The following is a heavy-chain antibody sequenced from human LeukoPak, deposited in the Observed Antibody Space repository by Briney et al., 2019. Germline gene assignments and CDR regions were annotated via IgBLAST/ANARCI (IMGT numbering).Heavy chain of an antibody. CDR3: ARETPDCSSTSCYFNAFDI. CDR1: GGTYSSYA. J-gene: IGHJ3*02. Sequence: ASVTVSCTASGGTYSSYAISWVRQGPGQGNEGMGGIIPIFGTANYAQKFQGRVTITTDETTSTAYMELSSLRSEDTAVYYCARETPDCSSTSCYFNAFDIWGQGTMVTVSS. V-gene: IGHV1-69*05. CDR2: IIPIFGTA. D-gene: IGHD2-2*01.